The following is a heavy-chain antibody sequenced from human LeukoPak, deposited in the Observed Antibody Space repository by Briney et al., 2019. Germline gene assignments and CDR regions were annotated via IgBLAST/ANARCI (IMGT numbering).Heavy chain of an antibody. CDR2: IYYTGST. D-gene: IGHD1-1*01. V-gene: IGHV4-31*03. J-gene: IGHJ4*02. CDR3: ARRVGKYPTYYFDY. Sequence: SETLSLTCTVSGGSINTGGHYWSWIHQHPGKGLEWLGYIYYTGSTSYTPSLKSRLAISLDTSKDQFSLNLNSVTAADTAVYYCARRVGKYPTYYFDYWGQGALVTVSS. CDR1: GGSINTGGHY.